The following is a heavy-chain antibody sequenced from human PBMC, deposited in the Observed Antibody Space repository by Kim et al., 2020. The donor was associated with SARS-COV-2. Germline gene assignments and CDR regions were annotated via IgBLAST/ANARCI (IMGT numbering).Heavy chain of an antibody. Sequence: GESLKISCKGSGYSFSSYFIAWVRQMPGKGLEWMGIIYPGDSDTKYNPSFQGHVTISADKSISTSYLQWSSLEASDTAIYYCTRREVVPTKLFLPNPDYFDSCGQGPVVTVSS. CDR1: GYSFSSYF. CDR2: IYPGDSDT. D-gene: IGHD1-26*01. J-gene: IGHJ4*02. CDR3: TRREVVPTKLFLPNPDYFDS. V-gene: IGHV5-51*01.